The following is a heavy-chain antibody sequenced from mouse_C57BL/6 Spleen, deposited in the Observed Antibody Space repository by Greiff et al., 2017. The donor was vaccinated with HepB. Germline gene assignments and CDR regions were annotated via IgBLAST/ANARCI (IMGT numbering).Heavy chain of an antibody. CDR2: IYPRSGNT. CDR1: GYTFTSYG. CDR3: ARSEEFAY. V-gene: IGHV1-81*01. Sequence: VQGVESGAELARPGASVKLSCKASGYTFTSYGISWVKQRTGQGLEWIGEIYPRSGNTYYNEKFKGKATLTADKSSSTAYMELRSLTSEDSAVYFCARSEEFAYWGQGTLVTVSA. J-gene: IGHJ3*01.